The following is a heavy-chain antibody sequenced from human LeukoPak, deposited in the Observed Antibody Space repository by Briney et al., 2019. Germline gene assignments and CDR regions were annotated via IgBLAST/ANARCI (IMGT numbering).Heavy chain of an antibody. D-gene: IGHD3-16*01. J-gene: IGHJ3*02. Sequence: SETPSLTCTVSGGSISSGSYYWSWIRQPAGEGLEWIGRIYTSGSTNYNPSLKSRVTISVDTSKNQFSLKLSSVTAADTAVYYCAIDRGSHDAFDIWGQGTMVTVSS. V-gene: IGHV4-61*02. CDR3: AIDRGSHDAFDI. CDR2: IYTSGST. CDR1: GGSISSGSYY.